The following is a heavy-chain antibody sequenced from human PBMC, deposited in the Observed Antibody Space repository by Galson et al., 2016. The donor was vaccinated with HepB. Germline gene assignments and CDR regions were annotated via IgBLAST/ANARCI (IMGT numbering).Heavy chain of an antibody. CDR3: AREALGTTISYYYGMDV. D-gene: IGHD1-26*01. V-gene: IGHV3-11*06. CDR1: GFTFSDHY. Sequence: SLRLSCAASGFTFSDHYINWIRPAPGKGLEWVSCLSSSNSYISYADSVKGRFTISGDNAKNSLYLQMGSLRVEDTAVYYCAREALGTTISYYYGMDVWGRGTTVTVSS. J-gene: IGHJ6*02. CDR2: LSSSNSYI.